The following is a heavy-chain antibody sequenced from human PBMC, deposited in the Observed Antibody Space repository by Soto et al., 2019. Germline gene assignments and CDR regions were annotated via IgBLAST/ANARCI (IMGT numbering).Heavy chain of an antibody. D-gene: IGHD3-22*01. CDR2: IYYSGST. CDR3: ASALYYYDSSGYLEYGMDV. J-gene: IGHJ6*02. CDR1: GGSISSYY. V-gene: IGHV4-59*08. Sequence: KPSETLSLTCTVSGGSISSYYWSWIRQPPGKGLEWIGYIYYSGSTYYNPSLKSRVTISVDTSKNQFSLKLSSVTAADTAVYYCASALYYYDSSGYLEYGMDVWGQGTTVTVSS.